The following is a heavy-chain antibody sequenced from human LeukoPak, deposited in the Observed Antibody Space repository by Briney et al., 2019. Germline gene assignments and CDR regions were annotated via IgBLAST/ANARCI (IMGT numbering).Heavy chain of an antibody. CDR2: IKSKTDGGTT. V-gene: IGHV3-15*01. D-gene: IGHD1-26*01. J-gene: IGHJ4*02. CDR1: GFTFSNAW. Sequence: GGSLRLSCAASGFTFSNAWMSWVRQAPGKGLEWVGRIKSKTDGGTTDYAAPVKGRFTISRDDSKNTLYLQMNSLKTEDTAVCYCTTTVGATGFDYWGQGTLVTVSS. CDR3: TTTVGATGFDY.